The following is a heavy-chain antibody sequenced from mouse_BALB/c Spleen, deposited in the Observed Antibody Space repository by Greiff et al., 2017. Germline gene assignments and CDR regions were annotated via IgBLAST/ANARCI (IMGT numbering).Heavy chain of an antibody. CDR2: IWGDGST. CDR1: GFSLTGYG. Sequence: VQGVESGPGLVAPSQSLSITCTVSGFSLTGYGVNWVRQPPGKGLEWLGMIWGDGSTDYNSALKSRLSISKDNSKSQVFLKMNSLQTDDTARYYCASEGSYWYFDVWGAGTTVTVSS. J-gene: IGHJ1*01. D-gene: IGHD1-1*01. V-gene: IGHV2-6-7*01. CDR3: ASEGSYWYFDV.